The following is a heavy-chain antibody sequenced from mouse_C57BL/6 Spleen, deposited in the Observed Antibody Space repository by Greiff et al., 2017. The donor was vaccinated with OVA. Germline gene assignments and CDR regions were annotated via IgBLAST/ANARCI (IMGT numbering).Heavy chain of an antibody. D-gene: IGHD1-1*01. CDR3: ARGYYGSSYWYFDV. CDR1: GFTFSDYG. V-gene: IGHV5-17*01. CDR2: ISSGSSTI. J-gene: IGHJ1*03. Sequence: EVNLVESGGGLVKPGGSLKLSCAASGFTFSDYGMHWVRQAPEKGLEWVAYISSGSSTIYYADTVKGRFTISRDNAKNTLFLQMTSLRSEDTAMYYCARGYYGSSYWYFDVWGTGTTVTVSS.